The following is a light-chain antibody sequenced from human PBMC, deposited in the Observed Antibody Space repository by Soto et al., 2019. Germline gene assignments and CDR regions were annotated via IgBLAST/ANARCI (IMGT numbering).Light chain of an antibody. J-gene: IGLJ3*02. CDR3: QSYDSSLSAL. CDR1: SSNIGAGYD. V-gene: IGLV1-40*01. Sequence: QSVLTQPPSVSGAPGQRVTISCTGSSSNIGAGYDVNWYQQLPGTAPKPLIYGNSNRPSGVPDRFSGSKSGTSASLAITGLQAEDEADYYCQSYDSSLSALFGGGTKLTVL. CDR2: GNS.